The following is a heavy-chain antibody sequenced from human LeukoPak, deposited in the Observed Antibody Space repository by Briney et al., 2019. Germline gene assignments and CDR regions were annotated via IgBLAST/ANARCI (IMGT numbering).Heavy chain of an antibody. CDR3: ARGPPEVTTTYYYYYYMDV. CDR1: GYTFTDYY. V-gene: IGHV1-8*03. CDR2: MNPNSGNT. Sequence: ASVKVSCKASGYTFTDYYIHWVRQATGQGLEWMGWMNPNSGNTGYAQKFQGRVTITRNTSISTAYMELSSLRSEDTAVYYCARGPPEVTTTYYYYYYMDVWGKGTTVTVSS. J-gene: IGHJ6*03. D-gene: IGHD4-11*01.